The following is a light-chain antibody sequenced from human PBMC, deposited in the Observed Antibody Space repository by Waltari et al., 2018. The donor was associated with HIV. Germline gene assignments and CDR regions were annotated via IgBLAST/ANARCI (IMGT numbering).Light chain of an antibody. CDR3: SSYTSSSTVV. V-gene: IGLV2-14*01. Sequence: QSALTQPASVSGSPGQSITISCTGTSSDVGGYNYVSWYQQHPGKAPKRMIYEVSNRPSGFSNRFPGSKSGNTASLTISGLQAEVEADYYCSSYTSSSTVVFGGGTKLTVL. J-gene: IGLJ2*01. CDR1: SSDVGGYNY. CDR2: EVS.